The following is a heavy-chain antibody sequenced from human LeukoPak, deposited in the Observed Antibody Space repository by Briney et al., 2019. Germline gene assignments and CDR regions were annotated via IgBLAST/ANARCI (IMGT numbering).Heavy chain of an antibody. CDR3: ARAFVVVPALWFDP. D-gene: IGHD2-2*01. CDR1: GGTFSSYA. CDR2: IIPILGIA. Sequence: SVKVSCKASGGTFSSYAISWVRQAPGQGLEWMGRIIPILGIANYAQKFQGRVTITADKSTSTAYMELSSLRSEDTAVYYCARAFVVVPALWFDPWGRGTLVTVSS. J-gene: IGHJ5*02. V-gene: IGHV1-69*04.